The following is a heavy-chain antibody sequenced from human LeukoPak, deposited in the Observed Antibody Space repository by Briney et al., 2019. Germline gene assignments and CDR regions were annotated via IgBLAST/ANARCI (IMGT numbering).Heavy chain of an antibody. Sequence: KPGGSLRLSCAASGFTFSDYYMSWIRQPPGKGLEWIGEINHSGSTNYNPSLKSRVTISVDTSKNQFSLKLSSVTAADTAVYYCARGDGYCSGGSCYSESTNYFDYWGQGTLVTVSS. J-gene: IGHJ4*02. V-gene: IGHV4-34*01. CDR2: INHSGST. CDR3: ARGDGYCSGGSCYSESTNYFDY. D-gene: IGHD2-15*01. CDR1: GFTFSDYY.